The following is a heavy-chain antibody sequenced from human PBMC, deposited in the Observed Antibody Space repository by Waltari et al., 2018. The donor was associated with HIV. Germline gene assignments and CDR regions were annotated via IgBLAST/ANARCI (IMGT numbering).Heavy chain of an antibody. CDR2: INPSGGT. CDR3: AGILHRASYSMDV. V-gene: IGHV4-34*02. Sequence: QVQLKQWGAGLLKPSETLPVTCAVSGGSLGTYYWNWVRHSPGKGLEWIGEINPSGGTTSEVSLRSRVTISWDWSKNLFSLKLTSVTAADTAVYYCAGILHRASYSMDVWGQGTTVIVS. CDR1: GGSLGTYY. D-gene: IGHD4-4*01. J-gene: IGHJ6*02.